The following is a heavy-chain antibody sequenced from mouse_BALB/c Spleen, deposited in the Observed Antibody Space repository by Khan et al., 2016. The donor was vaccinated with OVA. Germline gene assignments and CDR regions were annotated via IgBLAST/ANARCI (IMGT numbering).Heavy chain of an antibody. CDR3: ASHLTGSFDY. V-gene: IGHV5-6*01. J-gene: IGHJ3*01. CDR1: GFTFSTYG. Sequence: EVQGVESGGDLVKPGGSLKLSCAASGFTFSTYGMSWVRQIPDKRLEWVATISSAGDYTYYPDNVKGRFTISRDNAKNTLYLQMSSLQSEDTAMFYCASHLTGSFDYWGQGTLVTVST. D-gene: IGHD4-1*01. CDR2: ISSAGDYT.